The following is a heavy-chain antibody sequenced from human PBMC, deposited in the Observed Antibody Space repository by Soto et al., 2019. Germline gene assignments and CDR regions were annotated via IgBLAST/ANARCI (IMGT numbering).Heavy chain of an antibody. Sequence: QVQVVQSGAEVKKPASSVRVSCKASGGTSSSYAITWMRQAPGQVLEWMGGIIPILDTTDYAQKFQGRVTFTAGESTSTVDMELSSLTSEDAALYYCASGGTTVNRRFDFWGQGTLVTVSS. V-gene: IGHV1-69*01. CDR1: GGTSSSYA. CDR3: ASGGTTVNRRFDF. CDR2: IIPILDTT. J-gene: IGHJ4*02. D-gene: IGHD4-4*01.